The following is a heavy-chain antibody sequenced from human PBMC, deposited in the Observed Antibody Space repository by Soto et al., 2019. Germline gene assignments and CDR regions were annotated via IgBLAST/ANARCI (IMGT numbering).Heavy chain of an antibody. J-gene: IGHJ3*02. Sequence: ASVKLSCKASGYTFTSYGISWVRQAPGQGLEWMGWISAYNGNTNYAQKLQGRVTITRDTSAGTAYMELSSLRSEDTAVYYCARDDYYIWGQGTMVTVSS. V-gene: IGHV1-18*01. CDR1: GYTFTSYG. CDR3: ARDDYYI. D-gene: IGHD3-16*01. CDR2: ISAYNGNT.